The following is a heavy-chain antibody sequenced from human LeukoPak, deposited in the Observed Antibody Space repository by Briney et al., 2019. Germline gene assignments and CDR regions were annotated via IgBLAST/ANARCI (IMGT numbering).Heavy chain of an antibody. D-gene: IGHD1-26*01. Sequence: ASATLSCKASGYTFTSYGISWVRQAPGQGLEWMGWISAYNGNTNYAQKLQGRVTMTTDTPTRTAYMELKSLRSDDTAVYYCASDHEGGCPNYWDQGTLVTVSS. CDR1: GYTFTSYG. CDR2: ISAYNGNT. V-gene: IGHV1-18*01. CDR3: ASDHEGGCPNY. J-gene: IGHJ4*02.